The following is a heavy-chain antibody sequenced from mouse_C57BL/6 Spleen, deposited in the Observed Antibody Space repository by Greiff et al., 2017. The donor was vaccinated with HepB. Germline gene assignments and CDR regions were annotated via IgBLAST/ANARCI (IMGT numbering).Heavy chain of an antibody. J-gene: IGHJ4*01. Sequence: VKLQQPGAELVRPGTSVKLSCKASGYTFTSYWMHWVKQRPGQGLEWIGVIDPSDSYTNYNQKFKGKATLTVDTSSSTAYMQLSSLTSEDSAVYYCATYSNYPYYYAMDYWGQGTSVTVSS. CDR1: GYTFTSYW. V-gene: IGHV1-59*01. CDR3: ATYSNYPYYYAMDY. D-gene: IGHD2-5*01. CDR2: IDPSDSYT.